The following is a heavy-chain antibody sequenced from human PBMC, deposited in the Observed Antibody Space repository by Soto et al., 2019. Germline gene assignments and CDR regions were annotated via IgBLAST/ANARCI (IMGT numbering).Heavy chain of an antibody. CDR2: ISSSGSTI. D-gene: IGHD3-16*02. Sequence: EVQLVESGGGLVQPGGSLRLSCAASGFTFSSYEMIWVRQAPGKGLEWVSYISSSGSTIYYADSVKGRFTISRDNAKNSLFLQINSLRAEDTAVYDCARDSGSYRFDYWGQGTLVTVSS. J-gene: IGHJ4*02. V-gene: IGHV3-48*03. CDR1: GFTFSSYE. CDR3: ARDSGSYRFDY.